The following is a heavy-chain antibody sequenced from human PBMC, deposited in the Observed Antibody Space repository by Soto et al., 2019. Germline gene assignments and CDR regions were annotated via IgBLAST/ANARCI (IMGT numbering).Heavy chain of an antibody. D-gene: IGHD6-13*01. CDR2: IYSGGST. CDR3: ARDTSSSSWYAGYFDY. CDR1: GFTVSSNY. J-gene: IGHJ4*02. Sequence: EVQLVESGGGLVQPGGSLRLSCAASGFTVSSNYMSWVRHAPGKGLEWVSVIYSGGSTYYADSVKGGFTISRDNSKNTLYLQMNSLRAEDTAVYYCARDTSSSSWYAGYFDYWGQGTLVTVSS. V-gene: IGHV3-66*01.